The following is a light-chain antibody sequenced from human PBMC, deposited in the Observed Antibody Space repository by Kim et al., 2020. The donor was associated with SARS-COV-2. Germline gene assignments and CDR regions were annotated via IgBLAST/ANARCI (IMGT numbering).Light chain of an antibody. Sequence: GQSITVFCTGNSGDVGSYNLVSWYEQRPGKAPNLIVYEVRRRPSGVSNRFAGSKSGNTASLTISGLQAEDEADYYCCSYAGATKYVFGTGTKVTVL. CDR3: CSYAGATKYV. CDR2: EVR. V-gene: IGLV2-23*02. J-gene: IGLJ1*01. CDR1: SGDVGSYNL.